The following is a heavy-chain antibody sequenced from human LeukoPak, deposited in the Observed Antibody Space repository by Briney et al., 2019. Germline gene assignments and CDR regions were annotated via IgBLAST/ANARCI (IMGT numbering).Heavy chain of an antibody. CDR2: ISSTGSSI. CDR3: ARRLGESVAARALDY. D-gene: IGHD6-6*01. Sequence: GSLRLSCSASGFTFSSYNMNWVRQAPGKGLERVSYISSTGSSIFYADSVKGRFTISRDNAKNSLDLQMNSLRAEDTAVYYCARRLGESVAARALDYWGQGTLVTVSS. CDR1: GFTFSSYN. J-gene: IGHJ4*02. V-gene: IGHV3-48*01.